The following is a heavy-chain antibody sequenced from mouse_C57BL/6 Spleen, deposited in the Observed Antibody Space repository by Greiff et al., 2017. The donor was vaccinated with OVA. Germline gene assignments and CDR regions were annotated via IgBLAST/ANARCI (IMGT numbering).Heavy chain of an antibody. D-gene: IGHD1-1*01. CDR2: IWWDDDK. Sequence: ESGPGILQPSQTLSLTCSFSGFSLSTFGMGVGWIRQPSGKGLEWLAHIWWDDDKYYNPALKSRLTISKDTSKNQVFLKIANVDTADTATYYCARIYYGSSYRYFDVWGTGTTVTVSS. CDR1: GFSLSTFGMG. J-gene: IGHJ1*03. CDR3: ARIYYGSSYRYFDV. V-gene: IGHV8-8*01.